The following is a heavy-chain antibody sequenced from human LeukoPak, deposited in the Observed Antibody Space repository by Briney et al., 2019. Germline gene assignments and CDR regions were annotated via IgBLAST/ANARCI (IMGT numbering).Heavy chain of an antibody. Sequence: GRSLRLSCAASGFTFSTSPMNWVRQAPGKGLEWVSASGVGGNTYYADSVKGRFTISRDNSKNTLYLQMTSLRADDTAVYYCAKKRPGNYPYDYWGQGTLVTVSP. J-gene: IGHJ4*02. CDR2: SGVGGNT. CDR3: AKKRPGNYPYDY. CDR1: GFTFSTSP. D-gene: IGHD3-22*01. V-gene: IGHV3-23*01.